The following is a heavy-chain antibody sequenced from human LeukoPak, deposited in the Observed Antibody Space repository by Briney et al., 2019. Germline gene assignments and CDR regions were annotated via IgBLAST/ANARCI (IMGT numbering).Heavy chain of an antibody. CDR3: ARGSSHPTNWFDP. V-gene: IGHV3-48*02. CDR1: EFAFSTYT. CDR2: ISSGSNII. Sequence: GGSLRLSCAASEFAFSTYTMNWVRQAPGKGLEWLSYISSGSNIIYYADSVRGRFTISRDNAKRSLSLQMHNLRDEDTAVYYCARGSSHPTNWFDPWGQGTLVTVSS. D-gene: IGHD3-10*01. J-gene: IGHJ5*02.